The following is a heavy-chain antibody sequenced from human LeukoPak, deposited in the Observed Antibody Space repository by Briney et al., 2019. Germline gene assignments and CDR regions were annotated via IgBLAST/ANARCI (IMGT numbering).Heavy chain of an antibody. V-gene: IGHV1-69*06. D-gene: IGHD5-24*01. CDR1: GGTFSSYA. CDR3: ATWTGDGYMDPRTRDDY. Sequence: GSSVKVSCKASGGTFSSYAISWVRQAPGQGLEWMGGIIPIFGTANYAQKFQGRVTITADKSTSTAYMELSSLRSDDTAVYYCATWTGDGYMDPRTRDDYWGQGTLVTVSS. CDR2: IIPIFGTA. J-gene: IGHJ4*02.